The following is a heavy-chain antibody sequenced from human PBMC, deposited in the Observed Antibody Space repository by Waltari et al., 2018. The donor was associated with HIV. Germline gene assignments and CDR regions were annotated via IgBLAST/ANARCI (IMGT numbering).Heavy chain of an antibody. CDR1: GGTFSSYA. CDR3: ARDPAFGSGFLRGY. D-gene: IGHD6-19*01. CDR2: TIPIFGTA. J-gene: IGHJ4*02. V-gene: IGHV1-69*01. Sequence: QVQLVQSGAEVKKPGSSVKVSCKASGGTFSSYAISWVRQAPGQGLEWMGGTIPIFGTANYAQKFQGRVTITADESTSTAYMELSSLRSEDTAVYYCARDPAFGSGFLRGYWGQGTLVTVSS.